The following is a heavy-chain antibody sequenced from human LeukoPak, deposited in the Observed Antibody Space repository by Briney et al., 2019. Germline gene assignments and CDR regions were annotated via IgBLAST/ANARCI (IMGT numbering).Heavy chain of an antibody. Sequence: PGRSLRLSCAASGLTFRNYAMSWVRQAPEKGLEWVSAISGYGYNTYYADSVQGRFTISRDNSKNTLYLQMNSLRAEDTAVYYCAKMGPGAYYYDSSDFDFWGQGTLVTVSS. CDR3: AKMGPGAYYYDSSDFDF. CDR2: ISGYGYNT. D-gene: IGHD3-22*01. CDR1: GLTFRNYA. J-gene: IGHJ4*02. V-gene: IGHV3-23*01.